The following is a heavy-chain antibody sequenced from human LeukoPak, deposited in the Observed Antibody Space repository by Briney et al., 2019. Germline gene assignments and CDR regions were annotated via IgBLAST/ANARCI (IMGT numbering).Heavy chain of an antibody. D-gene: IGHD3-9*01. CDR3: ARDSRFYDTLTGYYY. J-gene: IGHJ4*02. V-gene: IGHV3-7*03. Sequence: GGSLRLSCAASGFTFSSYWMSWVRQAPGKGLEWVANIKQDGSEKYYVDSVKGRFTISRDNAKNSLYVQMNSLRAEDTAVYYCARDSRFYDTLTGYYYWGQGTLVTVSS. CDR1: GFTFSSYW. CDR2: IKQDGSEK.